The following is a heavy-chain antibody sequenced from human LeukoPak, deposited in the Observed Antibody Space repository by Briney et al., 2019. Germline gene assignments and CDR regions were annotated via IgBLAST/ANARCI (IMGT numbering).Heavy chain of an antibody. CDR2: IFPGDSDT. V-gene: IGHV5-51*01. CDR1: GYSFTSYW. D-gene: IGHD3-22*01. CDR3: ARRSYYYDGSGYYFDH. J-gene: IGHJ4*02. Sequence: GESLKISCKGSGYSFTSYWIGWVRQMPGKGLEWMGVIFPGDSDTRYSPSFQGQVTISVDKSINTAYLQWSSLKASDTAMYYCARRSYYYDGSGYYFDHWGQGNLVTVPS.